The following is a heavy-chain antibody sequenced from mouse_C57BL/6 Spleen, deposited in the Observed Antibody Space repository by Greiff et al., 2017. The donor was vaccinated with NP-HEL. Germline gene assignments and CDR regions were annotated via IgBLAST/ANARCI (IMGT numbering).Heavy chain of an antibody. Sequence: QVQLQQPGAELVKPGASVKMSCKASGYTFTSYWITWVKQRPGQGLEWIGDIYPGSGSTNYNEKFKSKATLTVDTSSSTAYMQRSSLTSEDSAVYYCARSKASGGYYYGSSYAMDYWGQGTSVTVSS. J-gene: IGHJ4*01. V-gene: IGHV1-55*01. CDR3: ARSKASGGYYYGSSYAMDY. CDR1: GYTFTSYW. D-gene: IGHD1-1*01. CDR2: IYPGSGST.